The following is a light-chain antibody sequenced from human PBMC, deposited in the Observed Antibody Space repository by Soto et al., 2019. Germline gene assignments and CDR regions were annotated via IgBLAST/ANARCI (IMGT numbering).Light chain of an antibody. CDR2: DVS. J-gene: IGLJ1*01. CDR3: FSPTSSTSSSTLYV. CDR1: SSDIGSYNY. V-gene: IGLV2-14*01. Sequence: QSALTQPASVSESPGQSITISCTGRSSDIGSYNYVSWYQQRPGKAPRLMIYDVSNRPSGVSKRSSGSKSGNTASLTISGHQAEDEGDYYCFSPTSSTSSSTLYVFGGGTKLTVL.